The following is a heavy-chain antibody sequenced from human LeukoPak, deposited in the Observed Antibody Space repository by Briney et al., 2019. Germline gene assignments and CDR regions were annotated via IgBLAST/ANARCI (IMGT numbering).Heavy chain of an antibody. J-gene: IGHJ4*02. V-gene: IGHV3-30*18. Sequence: GGSLRLSCAASGFTFSSYGMHWVRQAPDKGLEWVAVISYDGSNKYYADSVKGRFTISRDNSKNTLCLQMNSLRAEDTAVYYCAKSWSYYDSSGYDTPGDYWGQGTLVTVSS. D-gene: IGHD3-22*01. CDR1: GFTFSSYG. CDR2: ISYDGSNK. CDR3: AKSWSYYDSSGYDTPGDY.